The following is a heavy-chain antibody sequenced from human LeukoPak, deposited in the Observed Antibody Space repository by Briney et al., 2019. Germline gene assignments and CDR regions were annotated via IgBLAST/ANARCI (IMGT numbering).Heavy chain of an antibody. J-gene: IGHJ3*01. CDR2: IYSSGST. CDR3: ARWRGAAFDS. Sequence: SETLSLTCTVSGDAIRSGSYFWSWIRQPAGKGLEWIGRIYSSGSTDYNPSLKSRVTISVDTSKNQFSLNLSSVTAGGTAVYYCARWRGAAFDSWGQGTMVTVSS. CDR1: GDAIRSGSYF. V-gene: IGHV4-61*02. D-gene: IGHD3-16*01.